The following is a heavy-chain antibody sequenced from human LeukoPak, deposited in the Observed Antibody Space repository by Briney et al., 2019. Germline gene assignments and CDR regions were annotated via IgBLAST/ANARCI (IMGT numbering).Heavy chain of an antibody. Sequence: PSETLSLTCTVSGGSISSYYWSWIRQPPGKGLEWIGYIYYSGSTNYNPSLKSRVTISVDTSKNQFSLKLTSVTAADTAVYYCARSDIDGSGSYDWFDPWGQGTLVTVSS. J-gene: IGHJ5*02. D-gene: IGHD3-10*01. CDR1: GGSISSYY. CDR2: IYYSGST. CDR3: ARSDIDGSGSYDWFDP. V-gene: IGHV4-59*01.